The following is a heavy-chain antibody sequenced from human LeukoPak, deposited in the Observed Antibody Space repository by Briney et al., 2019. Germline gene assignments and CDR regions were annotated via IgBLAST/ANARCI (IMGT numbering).Heavy chain of an antibody. D-gene: IGHD2-8*01. Sequence: GESLKISCKASGYTFTGYYMHWVRQAPGQGLEWMGRINPNSGGTNYAQKFQGRVTMTRDTSISTAYMELSRLRSDDTAVYYCARGGRYCTNGVCYLYYYYYGMDVWGQGTTVTVSS. V-gene: IGHV1-2*06. CDR2: INPNSGGT. CDR3: ARGGRYCTNGVCYLYYYYYGMDV. CDR1: GYTFTGYY. J-gene: IGHJ6*02.